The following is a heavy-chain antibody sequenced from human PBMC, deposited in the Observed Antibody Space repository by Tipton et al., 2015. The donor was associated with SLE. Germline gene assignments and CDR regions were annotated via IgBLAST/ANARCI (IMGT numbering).Heavy chain of an antibody. D-gene: IGHD3-22*01. Sequence: LRLSCSVSGDSISSYYWSWIRQTPGKGLEWIGEINHRGSTNFNPSLKSRVTISQDTSKNQFSLTLRSVTAADTAVYFCARGYPYYYDNSGYRDYFDYWGQGTLVTVSS. J-gene: IGHJ4*02. CDR1: GDSISSYY. V-gene: IGHV4-34*01. CDR3: ARGYPYYYDNSGYRDYFDY. CDR2: INHRGST.